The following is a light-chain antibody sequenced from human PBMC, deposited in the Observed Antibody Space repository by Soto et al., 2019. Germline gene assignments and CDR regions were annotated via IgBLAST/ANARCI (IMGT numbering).Light chain of an antibody. J-gene: IGLJ1*01. CDR2: DDT. Sequence: QSVLPQPASVSGSPGQSITISCTGTASDVGSYKLVSWYQHHPGKAPKLMIYDDTLRPSGLSNRFSGSRSGNTASLTISGLQAEDEADYYCCSYADGRYVFGTGTKLTVL. V-gene: IGLV2-23*01. CDR3: CSYADGRYV. CDR1: ASDVGSYKL.